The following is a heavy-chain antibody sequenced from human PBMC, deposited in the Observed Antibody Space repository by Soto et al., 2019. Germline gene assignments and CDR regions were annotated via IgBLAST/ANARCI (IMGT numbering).Heavy chain of an antibody. Sequence: SETLSLTCTVSGGSISSSSYYWGWIRQPPGKGLEWIGSIYYSGSTYYNPSLKSRVTISVDTSKNQFSLKLSSVTAADTAVYYCARHQSHYYDSSGYHYYFDYSGQGTLVTVSS. D-gene: IGHD3-22*01. J-gene: IGHJ4*02. V-gene: IGHV4-39*01. CDR1: GGSISSSSYY. CDR3: ARHQSHYYDSSGYHYYFDY. CDR2: IYYSGST.